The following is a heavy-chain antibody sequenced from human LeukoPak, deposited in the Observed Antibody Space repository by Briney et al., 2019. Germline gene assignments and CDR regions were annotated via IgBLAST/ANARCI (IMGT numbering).Heavy chain of an antibody. CDR3: TTSGVHSSGYYYAPY. V-gene: IGHV3-15*01. CDR2: IKSKTDGGTT. J-gene: IGHJ4*02. CDR1: GFTFSNAW. Sequence: RPGGSLRLSCAASGFTFSNAWMSWVRQAPGKGLEWVGRIKSKTDGGTTDYAAPVKGRFTISRDDSKNTLYLQMNSLKTEDTAVYYCTTSGVHSSGYYYAPYWGQGTLVTVSS. D-gene: IGHD3-22*01.